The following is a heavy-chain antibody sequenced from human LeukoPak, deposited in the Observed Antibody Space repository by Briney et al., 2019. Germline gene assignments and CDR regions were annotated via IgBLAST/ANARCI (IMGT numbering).Heavy chain of an antibody. V-gene: IGHV3-53*01. CDR1: GFTVSSNY. Sequence: PGGSLRLSCAASGFTVSSNYMSWVRQAPGKGLEWVSVIYSGGSTYYADSVKGRFTISRDNSKNTLYLQMNSLRAEDTAVYYCARWRRLASDYGMDVWGQGTTVTVSS. J-gene: IGHJ6*02. CDR3: ARWRRLASDYGMDV. CDR2: IYSGGST. D-gene: IGHD6-19*01.